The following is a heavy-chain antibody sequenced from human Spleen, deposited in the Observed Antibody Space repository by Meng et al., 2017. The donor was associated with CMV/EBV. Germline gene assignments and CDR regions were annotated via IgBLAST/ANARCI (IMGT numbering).Heavy chain of an antibody. V-gene: IGHV3-30*03. Sequence: GESLKISCAASGFTFSSYSMNRVRQAPGKGLEWVAVISYDGKKKSYADSVKGRITISRDNSKNTLFLQMNSLRPEDTAMYYCARVKPVLVVPAAIGPYGMDVWGQGTTVTVSS. D-gene: IGHD2-2*01. CDR2: ISYDGKKK. CDR1: GFTFSSYS. CDR3: ARVKPVLVVPAAIGPYGMDV. J-gene: IGHJ6*02.